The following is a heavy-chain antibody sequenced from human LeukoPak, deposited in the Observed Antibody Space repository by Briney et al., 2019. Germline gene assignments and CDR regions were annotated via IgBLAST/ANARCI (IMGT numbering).Heavy chain of an antibody. CDR1: GFTFSSYS. CDR3: AREGYDSSGYQAY. Sequence: GGSLRLSCAASGFTFSSYSMNWARQAPGKGLEWVSSISSSSSYIYYADSVKGRFTISRDNAKNSLYLQMNSLRAEDTAVYYCAREGYDSSGYQAYWGQGTLVTVSS. CDR2: ISSSSSYI. V-gene: IGHV3-21*01. J-gene: IGHJ4*02. D-gene: IGHD3-22*01.